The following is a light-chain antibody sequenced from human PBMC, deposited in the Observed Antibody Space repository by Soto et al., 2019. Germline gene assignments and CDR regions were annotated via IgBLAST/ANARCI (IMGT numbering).Light chain of an antibody. V-gene: IGKV3-20*01. CDR3: QQYGSSST. CDR1: QSVRSN. Sequence: EIVLTQSPGTLSLSPGERATLNRRASQSVRSNLAWYQQKPGQAPRLLIYGASSRPTGIPDRFSGSGSGTDFTLTISRLEPEDFAVYYCQQYGSSSTFGQGTRLEI. CDR2: GAS. J-gene: IGKJ5*01.